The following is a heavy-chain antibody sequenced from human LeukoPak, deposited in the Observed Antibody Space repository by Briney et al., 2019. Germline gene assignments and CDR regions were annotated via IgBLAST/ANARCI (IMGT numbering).Heavy chain of an antibody. V-gene: IGHV3-7*01. J-gene: IGHJ4*02. CDR2: IKQDGSEK. D-gene: IGHD2-21*02. CDR3: AREVTPYY. Sequence: PGGSLRLSCVASGFTFSNYWMSWVRQAPGKGLEWVANIKQDGSEKYYVDSVKGRFTISRDNAENSRYLQMNSLRAEDTAVYYCAREVTPYYWGQGTLVTVSS. CDR1: GFTFSNYW.